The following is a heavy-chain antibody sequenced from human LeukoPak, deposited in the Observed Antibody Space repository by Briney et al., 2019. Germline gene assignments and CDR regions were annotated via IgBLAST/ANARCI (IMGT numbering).Heavy chain of an antibody. D-gene: IGHD4-17*01. CDR3: ARDPGPDYGDYVDY. Sequence: SVKVSCKASGGTFSSYAISWVRQAPGQGLEWMGRIIPILGIANYAQKFQGRVTITADKSTSTAYMELSSLRSEDTAVYYCARDPGPDYGDYVDYWGQGTLVTVSS. CDR1: GGTFSSYA. V-gene: IGHV1-69*04. J-gene: IGHJ4*02. CDR2: IIPILGIA.